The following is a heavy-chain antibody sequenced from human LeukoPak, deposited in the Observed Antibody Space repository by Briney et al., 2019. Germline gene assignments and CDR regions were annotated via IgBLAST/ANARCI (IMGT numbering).Heavy chain of an antibody. Sequence: GGSLRLSCAASGFIFSSYAMSWVRQAPGKGLEWVSYGGSGGSTYYADSVKGRFTISRDNSKNTLYLQMNSLRAEDTAVYYCAKDYYDSSGYYPSWSYWGQGTLVTVSS. J-gene: IGHJ4*02. CDR1: GFIFSSYA. V-gene: IGHV3-23*01. CDR2: GGSGGST. CDR3: AKDYYDSSGYYPSWSY. D-gene: IGHD3-22*01.